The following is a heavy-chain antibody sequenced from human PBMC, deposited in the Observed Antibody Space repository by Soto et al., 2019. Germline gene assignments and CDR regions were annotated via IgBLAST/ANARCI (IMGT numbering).Heavy chain of an antibody. V-gene: IGHV1-69*04. CDR2: IIPILGIA. CDR1: GGTFSSYT. CDR3: ARERENWFDP. Sequence: GASVKVSCKASGGTFSSYTISWVRQAPGQGPEWMGRIIPILGIANYAQKFQGRVTITADKSTSTAYMELSSLRSEDTAVYYCARERENWFDPWGQGTLVTVSS. J-gene: IGHJ5*02.